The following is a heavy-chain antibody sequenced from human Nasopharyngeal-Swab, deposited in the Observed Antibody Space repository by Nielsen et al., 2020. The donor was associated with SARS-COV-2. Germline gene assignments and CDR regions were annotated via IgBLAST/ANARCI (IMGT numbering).Heavy chain of an antibody. CDR3: ARDLGGFSSP. Sequence: GESLKISCAASGFTFSSYAMHWVRQAPGKGLEWVAVISYDGSNKYYADSVKGRFTIPRDNSKNTLYLQMNSLRAEDTAVYYCARDLGGFSSPWGQGTLVTVSS. V-gene: IGHV3-30-3*01. CDR1: GFTFSSYA. J-gene: IGHJ5*02. CDR2: ISYDGSNK.